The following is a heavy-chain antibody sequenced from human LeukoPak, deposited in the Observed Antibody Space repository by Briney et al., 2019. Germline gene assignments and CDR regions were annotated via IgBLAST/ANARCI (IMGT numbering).Heavy chain of an antibody. CDR3: AAGGVYDLFDY. J-gene: IGHJ4*02. Sequence: ASVKVSCKVSGYTLSDLSMHWVRQAPGKGLEWVGGFDPGDGETIYTQKFQGRVTMTEDTSTDTAYMELSSLRSDDTAVYYCAAGGVYDLFDYWGQGTLVTVSS. CDR1: GYTLSDLS. V-gene: IGHV1-24*01. D-gene: IGHD5/OR15-5a*01. CDR2: FDPGDGET.